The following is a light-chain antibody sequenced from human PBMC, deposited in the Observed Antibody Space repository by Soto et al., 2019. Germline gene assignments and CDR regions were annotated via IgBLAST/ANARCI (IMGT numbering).Light chain of an antibody. Sequence: EIVLTQSPATLSLSPGESATLSCLASQGVSSYLAWYQQKPGQAPRLLIYDASNRATGIPARFSGSGSETDFTLTISSLEPEDFAVYYCHQRSNWPQSFGQGTKVDIK. CDR1: QGVSSY. J-gene: IGKJ1*01. CDR3: HQRSNWPQS. CDR2: DAS. V-gene: IGKV3-11*01.